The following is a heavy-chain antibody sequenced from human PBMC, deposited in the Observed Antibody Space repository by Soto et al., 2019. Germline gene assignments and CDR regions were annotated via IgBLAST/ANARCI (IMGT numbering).Heavy chain of an antibody. D-gene: IGHD3-10*01. Sequence: QVQLQESGPGLVKPSETLSLTCTVSGGSISSYYWSWIRQPPGKGLEWIGYIYYSGSTNYNPSLKSRLNLAVDTSKNQFSLKLSSVTAADTAVYYCASWVSTVGELFIDYWGQGTMVTVSS. J-gene: IGHJ4*02. V-gene: IGHV4-59*01. CDR3: ASWVSTVGELFIDY. CDR1: GGSISSYY. CDR2: IYYSGST.